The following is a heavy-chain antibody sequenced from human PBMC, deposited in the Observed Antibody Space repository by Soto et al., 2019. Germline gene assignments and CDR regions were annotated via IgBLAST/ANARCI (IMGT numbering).Heavy chain of an antibody. V-gene: IGHV3-30*04. CDR3: ARDWEGYGDYRGYFDY. D-gene: IGHD4-17*01. CDR2: ISYDGSNK. J-gene: IGHJ4*02. CDR1: GFTFSSYA. Sequence: GESLKISCAASGFTFSSYAMHWVRQAPGKGLEWVAVISYDGSNKYYADSVKGRFTISRDNSKNTLYLQMNSLRAEDTAVYYCARDWEGYGDYRGYFDYWGQGTLVTVSS.